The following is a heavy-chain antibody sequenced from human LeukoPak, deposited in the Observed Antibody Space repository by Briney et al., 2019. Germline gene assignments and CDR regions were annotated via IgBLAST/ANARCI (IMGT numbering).Heavy chain of an antibody. Sequence: GGSLRLSCAASGFTFSDYYMSWIRQAPGKGLEWVSYISSSGSTIYYADSVKGRFTISRDNSKNTLYLQMNSLRAEDTAVYYCAKDNTNDLGGYYYYYYGMDVWGQGTTVTVSS. CDR1: GFTFSDYY. CDR3: AKDNTNDLGGYYYYYYGMDV. D-gene: IGHD4-23*01. V-gene: IGHV3-11*01. CDR2: ISSSGSTI. J-gene: IGHJ6*02.